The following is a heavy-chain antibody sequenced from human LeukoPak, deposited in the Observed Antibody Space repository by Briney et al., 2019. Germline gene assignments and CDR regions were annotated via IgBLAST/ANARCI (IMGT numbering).Heavy chain of an antibody. CDR3: ARERGIVVVPAANQYYYMDV. V-gene: IGHV4-59*01. CDR1: GGSISSYY. J-gene: IGHJ6*03. CDR2: IYYSGST. Sequence: SETLSLTCTVSGGSISSYYWTWIRQSPGKGLEWIGYIYYSGSTNYNPSLKSRVTISVDTSKNQFSLKLSSVTAADTAVYYCARERGIVVVPAANQYYYMDVWGKGTTVTVSS. D-gene: IGHD2-2*01.